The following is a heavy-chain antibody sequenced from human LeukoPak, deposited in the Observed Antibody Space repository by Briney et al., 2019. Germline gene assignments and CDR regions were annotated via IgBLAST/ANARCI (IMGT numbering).Heavy chain of an antibody. CDR2: ISYDGSNK. CDR1: GFTFSSYA. CDR3: ARDRGSSGWTPFDY. D-gene: IGHD6-19*01. J-gene: IGHJ4*02. V-gene: IGHV3-30-3*01. Sequence: GGSLRLSCAASGFTFSSYAMSWVRQAPGKGLEWVAVISYDGSNKYYADSVKGRFTISRDNSKDTLYLQMNSLRAEDTAVYYCARDRGSSGWTPFDYWGQGTLVTVSS.